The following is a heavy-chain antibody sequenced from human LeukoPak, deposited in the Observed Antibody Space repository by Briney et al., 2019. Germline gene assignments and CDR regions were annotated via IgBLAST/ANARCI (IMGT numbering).Heavy chain of an antibody. J-gene: IGHJ6*03. CDR2: ISSSSSYI. Sequence: GGSLRLSCAASGFTFSSHSMNWARQAPGKGLEWVSSISSSSSYIYYADSVKGRFTISRDNAKNSLYLQMNSLRPEDTAVYYCARDRGWAARPNYMDVWGKGTTVTVSS. V-gene: IGHV3-21*01. D-gene: IGHD6-6*01. CDR3: ARDRGWAARPNYMDV. CDR1: GFTFSSHS.